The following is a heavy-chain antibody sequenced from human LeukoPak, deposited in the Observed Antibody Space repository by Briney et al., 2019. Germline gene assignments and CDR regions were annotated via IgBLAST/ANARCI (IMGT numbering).Heavy chain of an antibody. CDR1: GGSITSYY. D-gene: IGHD6-19*01. Sequence: NTSETLSLTCTVSGGSITSYYWSWLRQPPGKGLEWIGYISFTGGANYNPSLKSRVTISVDTSKNQFSLKLSSVTAADTAVYYCARGAVTVAGQFDYWGQGTLVTVSS. V-gene: IGHV4-59*01. CDR2: ISFTGGA. J-gene: IGHJ4*02. CDR3: ARGAVTVAGQFDY.